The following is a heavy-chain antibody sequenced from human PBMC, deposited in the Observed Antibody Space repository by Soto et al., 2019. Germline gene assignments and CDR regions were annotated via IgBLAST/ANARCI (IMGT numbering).Heavy chain of an antibody. CDR3: ARGYSGSYFDF. Sequence: SETLSLTCAVSGYSISGGYYWGWIRQPPGKGLEWIGSIYHSGSTFFNPSLKSRVTISVDSSKNHLSLKLTSVTAADTAVYFCARGYSGSYFDFWGQGTLVTVSS. J-gene: IGHJ4*02. CDR2: IYHSGST. CDR1: GYSISGGYY. V-gene: IGHV4-38-2*01. D-gene: IGHD1-26*01.